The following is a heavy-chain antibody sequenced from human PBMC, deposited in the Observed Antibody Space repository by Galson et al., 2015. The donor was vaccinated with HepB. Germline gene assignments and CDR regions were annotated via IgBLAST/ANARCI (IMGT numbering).Heavy chain of an antibody. D-gene: IGHD1-26*01. CDR2: ISSSSSYI. CDR3: AGLGRALQQPLKC. CDR1: GFTFSSYS. V-gene: IGHV3-21*01. J-gene: IGHJ4*02. Sequence: SLRLSCAASGFTFSSYSMNWVRQAPGKGLEWVSSISSSSSYIYYADSVKGRFTISRDNAKNSLYLQMNSLRAEDTAVYYCAGLGRALQQPLKCWGQGTLVTVSS.